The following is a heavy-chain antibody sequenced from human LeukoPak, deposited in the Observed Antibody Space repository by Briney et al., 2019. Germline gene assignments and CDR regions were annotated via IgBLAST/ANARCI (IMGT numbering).Heavy chain of an antibody. CDR3: ARVPSITMIVVAPSGIDY. CDR1: GYTFTSYG. Sequence: ASVKVSCKASGYTFTSYGISWVRQAPGQGLEWMGWISAYNGNTNYAQKLQGRVTMTTDTSTSTAYMELRRLRSDDTAVYYCARVPSITMIVVAPSGIDYWGQGTLVTVSS. J-gene: IGHJ4*02. D-gene: IGHD3-22*01. CDR2: ISAYNGNT. V-gene: IGHV1-18*01.